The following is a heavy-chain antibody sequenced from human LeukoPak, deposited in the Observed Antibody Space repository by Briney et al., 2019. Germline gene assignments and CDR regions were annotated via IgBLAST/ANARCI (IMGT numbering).Heavy chain of an antibody. V-gene: IGHV1-69*13. D-gene: IGHD5-18*01. CDR1: GGTFSSYA. Sequence: SVKVSCKASGGTFSSYAISWVRQAPGQGLEWMGGIIPIFGTANYAQKFQGRATITADESTSTAYMELSSLRSEDTAVYYCARGRDGTAMAMIFDYWGQGTLVTVSS. J-gene: IGHJ4*02. CDR3: ARGRDGTAMAMIFDY. CDR2: IIPIFGTA.